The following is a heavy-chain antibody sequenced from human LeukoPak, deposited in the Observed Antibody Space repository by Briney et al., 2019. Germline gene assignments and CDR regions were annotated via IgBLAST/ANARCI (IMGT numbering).Heavy chain of an antibody. V-gene: IGHV1-2*02. CDR3: ARGEYYDRSAYCFD. Sequence: GASLKVSYKPSRDTFAGYYMHCVRQDLGQRLEWMAWINPNRGGTNYVQRFQGRVTMTRDTSISTAYMELSRLRSDDTAVYYCARGEYYDRSAYCFDWGEGTLVTVSS. CDR1: RDTFAGYY. J-gene: IGHJ4*02. CDR2: INPNRGGT. D-gene: IGHD3-22*01.